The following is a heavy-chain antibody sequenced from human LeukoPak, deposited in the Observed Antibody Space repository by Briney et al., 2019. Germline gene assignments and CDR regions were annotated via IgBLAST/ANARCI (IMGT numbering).Heavy chain of an antibody. J-gene: IGHJ3*02. CDR1: GFTFSGYS. CDR3: ARSGTSWSGDAFEI. Sequence: GGSLRLSCTASGFTFSGYSMNWVRQAPGKGLEWISYIRSSGSTIYYADSMKGRFTISRDNAKNSLYLQMNSLRAEDTAVYYCARSGTSWSGDAFEIWGQGTMVTVSS. D-gene: IGHD6-13*01. V-gene: IGHV3-48*04. CDR2: IRSSGSTI.